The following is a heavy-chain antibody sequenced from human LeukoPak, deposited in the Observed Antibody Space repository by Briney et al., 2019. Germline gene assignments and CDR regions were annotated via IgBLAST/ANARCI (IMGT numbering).Heavy chain of an antibody. V-gene: IGHV4-38-2*01. D-gene: IGHD6-6*01. Sequence: KPSETLSLTCAVSGYSISSGYYWGWIRQPPGKGLEWIGSIYHSGSTYYNPSLKSRVTTSVDTSKNQFSLKLSSVTAADTAVYYCARHLAQYSSSPFDYWGQGTLVTVSS. CDR1: GYSISSGYY. J-gene: IGHJ4*02. CDR3: ARHLAQYSSSPFDY. CDR2: IYHSGST.